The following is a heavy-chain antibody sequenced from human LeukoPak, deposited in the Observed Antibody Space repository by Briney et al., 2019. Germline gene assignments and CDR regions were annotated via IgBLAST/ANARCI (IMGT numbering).Heavy chain of an antibody. D-gene: IGHD6-13*01. J-gene: IGHJ4*02. V-gene: IGHV1-69*01. Sequence: SSVQVSCKASGGTFSSYAISWVRQAPGQGLEWMGGIIPIFGTANYAQKFQGRVTITADESTSTAYLDLSGLRSGDTAVYFCARGTGAGGRGRLDSWVQGTLVTVPS. CDR3: ARGTGAGGRGRLDS. CDR1: GGTFSSYA. CDR2: IIPIFGTA.